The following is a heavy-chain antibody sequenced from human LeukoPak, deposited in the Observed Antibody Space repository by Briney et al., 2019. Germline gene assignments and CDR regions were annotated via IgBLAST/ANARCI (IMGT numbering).Heavy chain of an antibody. CDR1: GGTFSSYA. Sequence: ASVKVSCKASGGTFSSYAISWVRQAPGQGLEWMGGIIPIFGTANYAQKFQGRVTITADESTSTAYMELSSLRSEDTAVYYCATVYYYDSSGSGFYWYFDLWGRGTLVTVSS. J-gene: IGHJ2*01. CDR2: IIPIFGTA. V-gene: IGHV1-69*01. D-gene: IGHD3-22*01. CDR3: ATVYYYDSSGSGFYWYFDL.